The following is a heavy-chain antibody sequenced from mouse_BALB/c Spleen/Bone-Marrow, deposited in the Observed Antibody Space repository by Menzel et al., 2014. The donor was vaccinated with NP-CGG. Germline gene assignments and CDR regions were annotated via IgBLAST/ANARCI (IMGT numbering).Heavy chain of an antibody. CDR2: INPDSSTI. J-gene: IGHJ4*01. V-gene: IGHV4-1*02. CDR3: ARPGDYDAMDY. CDR1: RFDFSSYW. Sequence: EVKLMESGGGLVQPGGSLKLSCAASRFDFSSYWMSWVRQAPGKGLEWIGEINPDSSTINYTPSLKDKFIISRDNAQNTLYLQMSKVRSEDTALYYCARPGDYDAMDYWGQGTSVTVSS.